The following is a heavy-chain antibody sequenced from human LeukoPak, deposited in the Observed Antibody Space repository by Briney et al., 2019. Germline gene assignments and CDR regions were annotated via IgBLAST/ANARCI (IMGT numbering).Heavy chain of an antibody. CDR1: GFTFSSYG. J-gene: IGHJ5*02. CDR3: AKSVAGISNWFDP. CDR2: ISYDGSNK. D-gene: IGHD6-19*01. V-gene: IGHV3-30*18. Sequence: GGSLRLSCAASGFTFSSYGMHWVRQVPGKGLEWVAVISYDGSNKYYADSVKGRFTISRDNSKNTLYLQMNSLRAEDTAVYYCAKSVAGISNWFDPWGQGTLVTVSS.